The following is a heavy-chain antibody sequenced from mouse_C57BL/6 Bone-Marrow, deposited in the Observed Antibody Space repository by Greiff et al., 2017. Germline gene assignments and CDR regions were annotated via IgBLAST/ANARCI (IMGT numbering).Heavy chain of an antibody. D-gene: IGHD1-1*01. V-gene: IGHV1-5*01. Sequence: EVQLQQSGTVLARPGASVKLSCKTSGYTFTSYWMHWVKQRPGQGLEWIGEIYPGNSDTSYNQKFKGKAKLTAVTSASTAYMQLSSLTNEDSAVXDSTTAVVDWWFDVWGTGTPVTVSA. CDR3: TTAVVDWWFDV. CDR2: IYPGNSDT. CDR1: GYTFTSYW. J-gene: IGHJ1*03.